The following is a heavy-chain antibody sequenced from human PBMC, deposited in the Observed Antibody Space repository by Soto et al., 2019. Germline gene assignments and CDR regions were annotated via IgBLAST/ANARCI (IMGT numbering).Heavy chain of an antibody. Sequence: PGGSLRLSCAASGFTFSSYAMSWVRQAPGKGLEWVSAISGSGGSTYYADSVKGRFTISRDNSKNTLYLQMNSLRAEDTAVYYCAKDLGVLTGLYDAFDIWGQGTMVTVSS. CDR1: GFTFSSYA. CDR3: AKDLGVLTGLYDAFDI. D-gene: IGHD3-9*01. J-gene: IGHJ3*02. V-gene: IGHV3-23*01. CDR2: ISGSGGST.